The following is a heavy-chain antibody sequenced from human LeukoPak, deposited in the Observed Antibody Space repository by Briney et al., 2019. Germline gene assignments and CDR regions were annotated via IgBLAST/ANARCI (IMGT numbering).Heavy chain of an antibody. CDR3: AIHRTSPRNIAVAGSFDY. D-gene: IGHD6-19*01. CDR2: IIPIFGTA. J-gene: IGHJ4*02. Sequence: SVKVSCKASGGTFSSYAISWVRQAPGQGLEWMGGIIPIFGTANYAQKFQGRVTITTDESTSTAYMELSSLRSQDTAVYYCAIHRTSPRNIAVAGSFDYWGQGTLVTVSS. CDR1: GGTFSSYA. V-gene: IGHV1-69*05.